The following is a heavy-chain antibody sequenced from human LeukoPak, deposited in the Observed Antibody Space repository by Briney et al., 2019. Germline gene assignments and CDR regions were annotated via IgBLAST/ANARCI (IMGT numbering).Heavy chain of an antibody. CDR2: IFYSGST. D-gene: IGHD3-22*01. CDR3: ASIGFYYDSSGYLWNY. CDR1: GDSIGSSNNY. J-gene: IGHJ4*02. V-gene: IGHV4-39*07. Sequence: PSETLSLTCTVSGDSIGSSNNYWAWVRQPPGKGLEWLGSIFYSGSTYYNPSLKSRVTISVDTSKNQFSLKLSSVTAADTAVYYCASIGFYYDSSGYLWNYWGQGTLVTVSS.